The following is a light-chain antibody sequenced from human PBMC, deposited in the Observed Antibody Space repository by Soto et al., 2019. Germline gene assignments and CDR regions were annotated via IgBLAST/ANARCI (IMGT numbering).Light chain of an antibody. CDR3: QQRSRWPRDT. CDR1: QNVGHN. V-gene: IGKV3-11*01. CDR2: AAS. Sequence: EVVLTQSPATLSLSPGESATLSCRASQNVGHNLAWYQQTPGQAPRLLIYAASDRATGIPARFRGSGSDTDFTLTITSVEPEDFAVYYCQQRSRWPRDTFGQWTKLEIK. J-gene: IGKJ2*01.